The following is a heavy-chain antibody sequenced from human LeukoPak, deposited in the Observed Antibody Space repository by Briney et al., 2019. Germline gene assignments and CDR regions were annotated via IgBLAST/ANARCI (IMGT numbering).Heavy chain of an antibody. V-gene: IGHV1-8*01. J-gene: IGHJ5*02. CDR3: ARERVCVVNWFDP. Sequence: GASVKVSCKASGYTFTSNDINWVRQATGQGLEWMGWMNPDSGNTGYAQKFQGRVTMTRNTSISTAYMELSSLRYDDTAVYYCARERVCVVNWFDPWGQGTLVTVSS. CDR2: MNPDSGNT. CDR1: GYTFTSND. D-gene: IGHD2-15*01.